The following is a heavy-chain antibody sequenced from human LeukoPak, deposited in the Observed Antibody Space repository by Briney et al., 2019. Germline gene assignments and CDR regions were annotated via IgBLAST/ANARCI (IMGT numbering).Heavy chain of an antibody. V-gene: IGHV4-59*12. Sequence: SETLSLTCTVSGGSISSYYWSWIRQPPGKGLEWIGYIYYSGSTNYNPSLKSRVTISVDTSKNQFSLKLSSVTAADTAVYYCATIGGNRKINYYYYGMDVWGQGTTVTVSS. D-gene: IGHD1-14*01. CDR2: IYYSGST. CDR1: GGSISSYY. CDR3: ATIGGNRKINYYYYGMDV. J-gene: IGHJ6*02.